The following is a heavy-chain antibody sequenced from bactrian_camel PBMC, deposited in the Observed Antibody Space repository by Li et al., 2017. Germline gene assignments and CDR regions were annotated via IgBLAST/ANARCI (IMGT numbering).Heavy chain of an antibody. Sequence: VQLVESGGGSVQAGGSLRLSCAASGYTYNRNCMAWFRQAPGKEREGVARIATGSGNTYYADSVNGRFTISHDPDKNTVYLQMTSLSVEDTAVYYCAAVAVTGRATLCTGSVCSQCHPRPAFFGQGTQVTVS. CDR1: GYTYNRNC. J-gene: IGHJ4*01. CDR2: IATGSGNT. V-gene: IGHV3S1*01. D-gene: IGHD6*01.